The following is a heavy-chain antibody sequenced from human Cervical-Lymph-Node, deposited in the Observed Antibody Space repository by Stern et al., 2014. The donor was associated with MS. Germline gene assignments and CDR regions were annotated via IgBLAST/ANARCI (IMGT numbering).Heavy chain of an antibody. Sequence: VQLVESGAEVKKPGASVKVSCKASGYTFTSYGISWVRQAPGQGLEWMGWISAYNGKTNYAQKLQGRVTMTTDTSTSTAYMELRSLRSDDTAVYYCARDGYDFWSGYYRYYYYGMDVWGQGTTVTVSS. V-gene: IGHV1-18*04. CDR3: ARDGYDFWSGYYRYYYYGMDV. CDR1: GYTFTSYG. J-gene: IGHJ6*02. CDR2: ISAYNGKT. D-gene: IGHD3-3*01.